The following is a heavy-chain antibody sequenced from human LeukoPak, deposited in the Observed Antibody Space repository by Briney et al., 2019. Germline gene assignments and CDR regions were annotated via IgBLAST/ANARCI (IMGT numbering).Heavy chain of an antibody. Sequence: GESLKISCEGSGYSFTSYWIGWVRQMPGKGLEWMGIIYPGDSDTRYSPSFQGQVTISADKSISTAFLQWSSLKASDTAMYYCARHRVVGWREDNYYGMDVWGQGATVTVSS. J-gene: IGHJ6*02. CDR1: GYSFTSYW. D-gene: IGHD5-24*01. CDR2: IYPGDSDT. CDR3: ARHRVVGWREDNYYGMDV. V-gene: IGHV5-51*01.